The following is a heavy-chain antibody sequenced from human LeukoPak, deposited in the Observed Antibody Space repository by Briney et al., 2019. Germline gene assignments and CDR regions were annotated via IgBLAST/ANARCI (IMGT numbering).Heavy chain of an antibody. CDR3: ARDLSGVTGYTYGRGIDY. CDR2: MKQDGREK. Sequence: GGSLRLSCVASGFIFSNYWMSWVRQVPGKGLEWVANMKQDGREKYLVDSVKGRFTISRDNAKSSVYLQMNSLTDEDTAVYYCARDLSGVTGYTYGRGIDYWGQGTLVTVSS. V-gene: IGHV3-7*01. CDR1: GFIFSNYW. D-gene: IGHD5-18*01. J-gene: IGHJ4*02.